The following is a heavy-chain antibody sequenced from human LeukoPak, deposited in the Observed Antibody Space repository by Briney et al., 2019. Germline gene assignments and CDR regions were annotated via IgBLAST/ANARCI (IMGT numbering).Heavy chain of an antibody. CDR3: ARQPPPPTTVTNWFDP. J-gene: IGHJ5*02. CDR1: GGSISRSSYY. Sequence: SETLSLTCTVSGGSISRSSYYWGWIRQPPGKGLEWIGSNYYSGSTYYNPSLKSQVTISVDTSKNQFSLKLSSVTAADTAVYYCARQPPPPTTVTNWFDPWGQGTLVTVSS. D-gene: IGHD4-11*01. V-gene: IGHV4-39*01. CDR2: NYYSGST.